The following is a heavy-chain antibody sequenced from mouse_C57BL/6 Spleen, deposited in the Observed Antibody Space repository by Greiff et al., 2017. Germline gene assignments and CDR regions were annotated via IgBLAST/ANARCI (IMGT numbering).Heavy chain of an antibody. V-gene: IGHV5S21*01. Sequence: EVKVVESGEGLVKPGGSLKLSCAASGFTFSSYAMSWVRQTPEQRLEWVAYISSGGGYIYYADTVKGRFTISRDNASNTLYLQMSSLKSEDTAMYYCARDAPHYYGSSYFDYWGQGTTLTVSS. CDR3: ARDAPHYYGSSYFDY. D-gene: IGHD1-1*01. CDR2: ISSGGGYI. CDR1: GFTFSSYA. J-gene: IGHJ2*01.